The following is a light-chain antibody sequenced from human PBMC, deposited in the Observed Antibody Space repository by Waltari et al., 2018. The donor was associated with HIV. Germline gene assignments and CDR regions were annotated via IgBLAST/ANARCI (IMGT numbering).Light chain of an antibody. V-gene: IGLV1-51*01. CDR2: DNN. CDR1: TSNIGSNY. CDR3: ATGDTGLNAVV. Sequence: QSVLTQPPSVSAAPGQQVTISCTGSTSNIGSNYVSWYDQSPVAPPKIVIADNNKRPSGIADRCSGSKGATAATMAITGLQTGDEADYYCATGDTGLNAVVFGGGTKLTVL. J-gene: IGLJ2*01.